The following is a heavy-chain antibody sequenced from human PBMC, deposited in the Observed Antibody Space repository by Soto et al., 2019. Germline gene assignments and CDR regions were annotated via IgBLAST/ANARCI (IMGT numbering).Heavy chain of an antibody. CDR3: ASVYCSSRTCPYGMDV. CDR2: IDYSGST. D-gene: IGHD2-15*01. V-gene: IGHV4-59*01. Sequence: KPSETLSLTCTVSGGSISSFHWSWIRQPPGKGLEWIGYIDYSGSTNYNPALKSRVTLSVDTSKNQFSLKLSSVNAADTAVYYCASVYCSSRTCPYGMDVWGQGTTVTVSS. J-gene: IGHJ6*02. CDR1: GGSISSFH.